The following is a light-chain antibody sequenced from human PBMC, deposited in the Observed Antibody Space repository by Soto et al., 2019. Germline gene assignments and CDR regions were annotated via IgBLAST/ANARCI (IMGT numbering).Light chain of an antibody. V-gene: IGLV2-8*01. CDR2: EVT. CDR3: GSYAGGNTFV. J-gene: IGLJ1*01. Sequence: QSALTQPASVSDSPGQSITISCTGTSSDVGGYNYVSWYQHHPGKAPKLIIYEVTKRPSGVPDRFSGSRSGTTASLTVSGLQAEDEADYYCGSYAGGNTFVFGTGTKVTVL. CDR1: SSDVGGYNY.